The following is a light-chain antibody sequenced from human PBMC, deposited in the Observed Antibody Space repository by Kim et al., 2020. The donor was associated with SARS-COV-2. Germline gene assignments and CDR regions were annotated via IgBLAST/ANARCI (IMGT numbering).Light chain of an antibody. CDR3: QQYSDWRGIT. V-gene: IGKV3-15*01. CDR2: GAF. J-gene: IGKJ3*01. Sequence: EIVMTQSPATLSVSPGERATLSCRASQSISDHLAWYQQKPGQAPRLLIHGAFTRATGVPARFSGSGSGTDFSLTITSLQSEDFAVYYCQQYSDWRGITFGPGTKVDIK. CDR1: QSISDH.